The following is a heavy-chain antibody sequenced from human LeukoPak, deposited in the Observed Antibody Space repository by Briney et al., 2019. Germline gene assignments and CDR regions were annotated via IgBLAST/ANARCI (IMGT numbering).Heavy chain of an antibody. Sequence: PSETLSLTCTVSGGSISSYYWSWIRQPPWKGLEWIGYIYYSGSTSYNPSLKSRVTISVDTSKNQFSLKLSSVTAADTAVYYCARGLDYGGNFDYWGQGTLVTVSS. J-gene: IGHJ4*02. CDR2: IYYSGST. D-gene: IGHD4-17*01. CDR1: GGSISSYY. V-gene: IGHV4-59*12. CDR3: ARGLDYGGNFDY.